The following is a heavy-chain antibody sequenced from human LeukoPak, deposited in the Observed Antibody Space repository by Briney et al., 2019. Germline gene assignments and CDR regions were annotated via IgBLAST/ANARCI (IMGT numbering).Heavy chain of an antibody. CDR1: GFRLSDHW. D-gene: IGHD3-3*01. J-gene: IGHJ4*02. CDR3: ARDGRSGHNDY. V-gene: IGHV3-7*01. Sequence: GGSLRLSCAASGFRLSDHWMSWVRQAPGKGLEWVANIREDESEKKYMDSVKGRFTISRDNAKNSVFLQMNSLRGEDTAVYYCARDGRSGHNDYWGQGTLVTVSS. CDR2: IREDESEK.